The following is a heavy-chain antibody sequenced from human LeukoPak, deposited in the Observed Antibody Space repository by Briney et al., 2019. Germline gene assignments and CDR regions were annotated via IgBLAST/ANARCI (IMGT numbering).Heavy chain of an antibody. CDR1: GGSISSYY. V-gene: IGHV4-59*01. CDR2: IYYSGST. J-gene: IGHJ4*02. Sequence: SETLSLACTVSGGSISSYYWSWIRQPPGKGLEWIGYIYYSGSTNYNPSLKSRGTISVDTSNNQFSLKLTSVTAADTAVYYCARSGRGNSAGFDCWGQGTLVTVSS. D-gene: IGHD3-10*01. CDR3: ARSGRGNSAGFDC.